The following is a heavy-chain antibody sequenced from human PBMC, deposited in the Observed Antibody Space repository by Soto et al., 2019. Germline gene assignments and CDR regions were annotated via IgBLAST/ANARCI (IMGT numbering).Heavy chain of an antibody. CDR3: ARSLADSSGYYYCYGY. V-gene: IGHV1-46*01. Sequence: GASVKVSCKASGYTFTSYYMHWVRQAPGEGLEWMGIINPSGGSTSYAQKFQGRVTMTRDTSTSTVYMELSSLRSEDTAVYYCARSLADSSGYYYCYGYWGQGTLVTVSS. CDR1: GYTFTSYY. D-gene: IGHD3-22*01. CDR2: INPSGGST. J-gene: IGHJ4*02.